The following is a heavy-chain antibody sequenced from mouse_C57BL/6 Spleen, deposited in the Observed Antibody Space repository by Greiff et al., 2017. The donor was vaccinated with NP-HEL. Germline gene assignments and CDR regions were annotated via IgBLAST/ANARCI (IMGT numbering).Heavy chain of an antibody. J-gene: IGHJ2*01. CDR1: GYSITSGYY. V-gene: IGHV3-6*01. CDR2: ISYDGSN. Sequence: DVKLVESGPGLVKPSQSLSLTCSVTGYSITSGYYWNWIRQFPGNKLEWMGYISYDGSNNYNPSLKNRISITRDTSKNQFFLKLNSVTTEDTSTYYCASNWESFDYWGQGTTLTVSS. CDR3: ASNWESFDY. D-gene: IGHD4-1*01.